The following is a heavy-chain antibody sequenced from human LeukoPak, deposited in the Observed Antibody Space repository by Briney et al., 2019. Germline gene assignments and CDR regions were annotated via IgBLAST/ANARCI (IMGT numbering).Heavy chain of an antibody. V-gene: IGHV4-38-2*02. Sequence: PSETLSLTCTVSGYSISSGYYWGWIRQPPGKGLEWIGSIHHSGSTYYNPSLKSRVTISVDTSKNQFSLKVNSATAADTAVYYCARSIYCTNGICSTHYFDSWGQGTLVTVSS. CDR1: GYSISSGYY. CDR2: IHHSGST. D-gene: IGHD2-8*01. CDR3: ARSIYCTNGICSTHYFDS. J-gene: IGHJ4*02.